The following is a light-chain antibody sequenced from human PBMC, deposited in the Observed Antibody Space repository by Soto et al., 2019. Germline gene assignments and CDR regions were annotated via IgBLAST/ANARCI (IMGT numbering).Light chain of an antibody. Sequence: EIVLTQSPGTLSLSPGERATLSCRTSQSVNSNFLAWYQQKPGQAPRLLVYGSSTRAAGVPDRFSGSGSGTDFTLTISRLEPEDFAVYYCQQYGRSPLLYTFGQGTKLXVK. CDR2: GSS. CDR1: QSVNSNF. J-gene: IGKJ2*01. CDR3: QQYGRSPLLYT. V-gene: IGKV3-20*01.